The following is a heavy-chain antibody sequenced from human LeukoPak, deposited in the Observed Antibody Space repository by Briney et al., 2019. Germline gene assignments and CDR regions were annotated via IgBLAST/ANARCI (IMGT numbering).Heavy chain of an antibody. CDR3: ARDRGGNFIVGATPPMYY. CDR1: GYTLTSYG. V-gene: IGHV1-18*01. Sequence: ASVKVSCKASGYTLTSYGISWVRQAPGQGLEWMGWTSAYNGNTNYAQKLQGRVTMTTDTSTSTAYMELRSLRSDDTAVYYCARDRGGNFIVGATPPMYYWGQGTLVTVSS. J-gene: IGHJ4*02. D-gene: IGHD1-26*01. CDR2: TSAYNGNT.